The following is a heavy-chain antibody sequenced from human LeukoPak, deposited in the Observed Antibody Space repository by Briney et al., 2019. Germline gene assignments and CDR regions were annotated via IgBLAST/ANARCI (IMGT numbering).Heavy chain of an antibody. Sequence: GGSLRLSCAASGLTFSRYAMSWVRQAPGKGLEWVSAISGSGGSTYYADSVKGRFTISRDNSKNTLYLQMNSLRAEDTAVYYCAKDYDSSGYSSSVDWCQGTLVTVSS. CDR3: AKDYDSSGYSSSVD. J-gene: IGHJ4*02. CDR2: ISGSGGST. V-gene: IGHV3-23*01. CDR1: GLTFSRYA. D-gene: IGHD3-22*01.